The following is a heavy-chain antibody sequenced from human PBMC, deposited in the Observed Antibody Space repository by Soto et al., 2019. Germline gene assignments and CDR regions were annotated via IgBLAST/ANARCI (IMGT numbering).Heavy chain of an antibody. D-gene: IGHD4-17*01. J-gene: IGHJ6*02. Sequence: QVQLVESGGGVVQPGRSLRLSCAASGFTFSSYGMHWVRLAPGKGLEWAAVISYDGSNKYYADSVKGRFTISRDNSKNTLYLQMNSLRAEDTAVYYCAKILQLGDYAHYYYGMDVWGQGTTVTVSS. CDR2: ISYDGSNK. CDR3: AKILQLGDYAHYYYGMDV. V-gene: IGHV3-30*18. CDR1: GFTFSSYG.